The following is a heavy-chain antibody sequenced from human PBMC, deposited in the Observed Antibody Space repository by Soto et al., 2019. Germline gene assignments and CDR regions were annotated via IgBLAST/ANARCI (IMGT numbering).Heavy chain of an antibody. CDR1: GFTFSSYA. J-gene: IGHJ4*02. D-gene: IGHD4-17*01. Sequence: EVQLLESGGGLVQPGGSLRLSCAASGFTFSSYAMSWVRQAPGKGLEWVSAISGSGGSTYYTDSVKGRFTFSRDNSKNTLYLQMSSLRAEDTAVYYCAKSTRTTVIPGAGDYWGQGTLVTVSS. CDR3: AKSTRTTVIPGAGDY. CDR2: ISGSGGST. V-gene: IGHV3-23*01.